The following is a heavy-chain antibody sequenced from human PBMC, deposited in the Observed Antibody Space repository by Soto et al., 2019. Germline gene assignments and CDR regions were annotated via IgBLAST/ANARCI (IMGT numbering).Heavy chain of an antibody. CDR3: AKDVGATKPYFVDY. J-gene: IGHJ4*02. D-gene: IGHD1-26*01. Sequence: GGSLRLSCAASGFTFSSYGMHWVRQAPGKGLEWVAVISYDGSNKYYADSVKGRFTISRDNSKNTLYLQMNSLRAEDTAVYYCAKDVGATKPYFVDYWGQGTLVTVSS. CDR1: GFTFSSYG. V-gene: IGHV3-30*18. CDR2: ISYDGSNK.